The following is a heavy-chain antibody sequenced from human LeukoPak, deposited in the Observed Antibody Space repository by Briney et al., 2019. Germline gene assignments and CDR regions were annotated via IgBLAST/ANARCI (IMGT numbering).Heavy chain of an antibody. Sequence: PGGSLRLSCAASGFTFSNYWMNWVRQAPGKGLEWVASIGQDGSENYYVDSVKGRFTISRDNAKNSLYLQMNSPRVEDTAVYYCARGGGWYFDYWGQGALITASS. J-gene: IGHJ4*02. V-gene: IGHV3-7*01. CDR2: IGQDGSEN. CDR3: ARGGGWYFDY. D-gene: IGHD6-19*01. CDR1: GFTFSNYW.